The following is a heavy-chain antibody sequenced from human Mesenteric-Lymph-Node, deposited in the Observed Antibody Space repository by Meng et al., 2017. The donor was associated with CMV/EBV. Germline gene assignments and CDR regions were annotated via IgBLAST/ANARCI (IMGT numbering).Heavy chain of an antibody. CDR3: ARGAYDFWSGYGY. CDR1: GYTFTGYY. Sequence: ASVKVSCKASGYTFTGYYIHWVRQAPGQGLEWMGWIDPNSGGTNYAQKFQGRVTMTRDTSISTVYMELSRLRSDDTAVYYGARGAYDFWSGYGYWGQGTLVTVSS. V-gene: IGHV1-2*02. D-gene: IGHD3-3*01. CDR2: IDPNSGGT. J-gene: IGHJ4*02.